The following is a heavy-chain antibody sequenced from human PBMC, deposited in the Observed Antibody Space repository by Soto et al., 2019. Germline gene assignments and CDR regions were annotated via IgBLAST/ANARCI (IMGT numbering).Heavy chain of an antibody. Sequence: QVQLQESGPGLVKPSETLSLTCTVSGGSISSYYWSWIRQPPGKGLEWIGYIYYSGSTNYNPSLKSRVTISVDRSKNQFSLKLSSVTAADPAVYYCARRVDYWGQGTLVTVSS. V-gene: IGHV4-59*08. CDR2: IYYSGST. J-gene: IGHJ4*02. CDR3: ARRVDY. CDR1: GGSISSYY.